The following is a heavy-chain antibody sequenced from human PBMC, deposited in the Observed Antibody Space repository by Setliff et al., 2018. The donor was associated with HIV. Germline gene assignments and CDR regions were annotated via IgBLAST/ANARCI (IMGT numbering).Heavy chain of an antibody. CDR2: IYNTGSA. CDR1: GGSISSAGYY. CDR3: ATSPAGEILGSRPFYFDY. V-gene: IGHV4-31*03. Sequence: NPSETLSLTCTVSGGSISSAGYYWSWIRQHPGKGLEWIGYIYNTGSAYFNPSLKSRVTISEDTSKNQFSLKMRSVTAADTAVYYCATSPAGEILGSRPFYFDYWGQGTLVTVSS. D-gene: IGHD3-10*01. J-gene: IGHJ4*02.